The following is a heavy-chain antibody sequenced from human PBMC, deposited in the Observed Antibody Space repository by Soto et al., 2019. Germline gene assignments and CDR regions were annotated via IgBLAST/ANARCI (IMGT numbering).Heavy chain of an antibody. J-gene: IGHJ6*02. D-gene: IGHD1-1*01. CDR1: GFTFSSYA. CDR3: AKGRSGDHTTHYYYGMDV. Sequence: GGSLRLSCAASGFTFSSYAMSWVRQTPGKGLEWVSAISGSGGSTYYADSVKGRFTISRDNSKNTLYLQMNSLRAEDTAVYYCAKGRSGDHTTHYYYGMDVWGQGTTVTVSS. V-gene: IGHV3-23*01. CDR2: ISGSGGST.